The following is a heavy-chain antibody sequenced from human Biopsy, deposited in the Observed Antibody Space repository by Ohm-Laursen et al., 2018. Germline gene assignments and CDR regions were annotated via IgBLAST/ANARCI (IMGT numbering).Heavy chain of an antibody. D-gene: IGHD3-9*01. CDR1: AGTFSNYG. J-gene: IGHJ1*01. CDR3: ATKLTGYFHH. Sequence: SSVKVSCKAPAGTFSNYGVNWVRQAPGQGLEWLGGNIPILGTGNYTQKFQDRVTVAADTSTSTATMELRSLRSDDTAVYYCATKLTGYFHHWGQGTLVIVSS. CDR2: NIPILGTG. V-gene: IGHV1-69*06.